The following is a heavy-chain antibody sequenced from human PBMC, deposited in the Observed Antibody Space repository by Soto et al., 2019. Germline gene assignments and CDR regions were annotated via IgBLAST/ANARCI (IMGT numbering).Heavy chain of an antibody. CDR2: IYSGGST. CDR3: ARDRIAVAGNPEYFQH. V-gene: IGHV3-66*01. CDR1: GFTVSSNY. D-gene: IGHD6-19*01. Sequence: EVQLVESGGGLVQPGGSLRLSCAASGFTVSSNYMSWVCQAPGKGLEWVSVIYSGGSTYYADSVKGRFTISRDNSKNTLYLQMNSLRAEHTAVYYCARDRIAVAGNPEYFQHWGQGTLVTVSS. J-gene: IGHJ1*01.